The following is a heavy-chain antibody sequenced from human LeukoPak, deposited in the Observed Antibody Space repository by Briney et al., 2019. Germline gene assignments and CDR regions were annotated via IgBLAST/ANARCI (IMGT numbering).Heavy chain of an antibody. J-gene: IGHJ4*02. CDR1: GYTFTGYY. Sequence: ASVKVSCKASGYTFTGYYIPLVRKAPGQGLEWMGYINPNSGYTDYAQRFQDRVTVTRDTSISTAYMELSRLRSDDTAVYYCAREEANTRIHFDYWGQGTLVTVSS. V-gene: IGHV1-2*02. CDR2: INPNSGYT. D-gene: IGHD3-22*01. CDR3: AREEANTRIHFDY.